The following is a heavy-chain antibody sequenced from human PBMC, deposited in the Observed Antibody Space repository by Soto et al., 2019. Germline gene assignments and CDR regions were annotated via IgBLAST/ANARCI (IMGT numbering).Heavy chain of an antibody. CDR1: GFTFSSYS. J-gene: IGHJ4*02. V-gene: IGHV3-21*01. CDR3: ARETGVVHGITDQYYFDY. Sequence: GGSLRLSCAASGFTFSSYSMNWVRQAPGKGLEWVSSISSSSSYIYYADSVKGRFTISRDNAKNSLYLQMNSLRAEDTAVYYCARETGVVHGITDQYYFDYWGKGTLVTVSS. CDR2: ISSSSSYI. D-gene: IGHD3-3*01.